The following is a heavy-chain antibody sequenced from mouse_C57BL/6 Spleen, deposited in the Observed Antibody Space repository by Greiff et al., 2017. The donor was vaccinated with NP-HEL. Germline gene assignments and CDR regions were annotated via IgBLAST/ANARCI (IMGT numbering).Heavy chain of an antibody. V-gene: IGHV5-17*01. D-gene: IGHD1-1*01. CDR1: GFTFSDYG. CDR3: ARDYGSSWDYFDY. J-gene: IGHJ2*01. CDR2: ISSGSSTI. Sequence: EVKLVESGGGLVKPGGSLKLSCAASGFTFSDYGMHWVRQAPEKGLEWVAYISSGSSTIYYADTVKGRFTISRDNAKNTLFLQMTSLRSEGTAMYYCARDYGSSWDYFDYWGQGTTLTVSS.